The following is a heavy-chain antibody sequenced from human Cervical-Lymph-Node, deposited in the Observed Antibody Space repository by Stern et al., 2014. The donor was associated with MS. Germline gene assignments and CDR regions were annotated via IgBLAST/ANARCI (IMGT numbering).Heavy chain of an antibody. J-gene: IGHJ4*02. CDR1: GFIFSDYY. Sequence: VQLEESGGGLVKPGESLRLSCAASGFIFSDYYMNWIRQAPGKGLEWLSYISSRDGTIYYADSVKGRFTISRDNAKKSLYLHMNSLRAEDTAVYYCARAGGSADDFWGQGTLVTVSS. CDR3: ARAGGSADDF. D-gene: IGHD3-10*01. CDR2: ISSRDGTI. V-gene: IGHV3-11*01.